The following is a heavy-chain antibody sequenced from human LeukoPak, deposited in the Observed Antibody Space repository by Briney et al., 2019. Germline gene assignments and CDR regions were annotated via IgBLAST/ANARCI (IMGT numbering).Heavy chain of an antibody. CDR3: ARLAGDYYGSGSSRPFDI. Sequence: PGGSLRLSCTVSGFTVSSNSMSWVRQAPGKGLEWVANIKQDGSEKYYVDSVKGRFTISRDNAKNSLYLQMNSLRAEDTAVYYCARLAGDYYGSGSSRPFDIWGQGTMVTVSS. J-gene: IGHJ3*02. CDR1: GFTVSSNS. CDR2: IKQDGSEK. V-gene: IGHV3-7*01. D-gene: IGHD3-10*01.